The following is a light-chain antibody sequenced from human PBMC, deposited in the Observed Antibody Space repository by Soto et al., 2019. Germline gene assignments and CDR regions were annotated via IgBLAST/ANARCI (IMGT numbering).Light chain of an antibody. Sequence: QSVLTQPPSASGTPGQRVTISCSGSSSNIGSKYVYWYQQRPGTAPKLLMYRNNQRPSGVPDRFSGSKSGTSASLAISGLRSDDEADYYCAAWDAGVSGPAFGGGTKLTVL. J-gene: IGLJ2*01. CDR3: AAWDAGVSGPA. V-gene: IGLV1-47*01. CDR1: SSNIGSKY. CDR2: RNN.